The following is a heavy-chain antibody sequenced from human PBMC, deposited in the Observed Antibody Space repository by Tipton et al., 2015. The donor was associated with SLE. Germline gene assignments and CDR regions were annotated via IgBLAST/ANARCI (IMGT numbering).Heavy chain of an antibody. D-gene: IGHD6-13*01. CDR2: IYYSGST. CDR3: ARVIQQQPWLYYYYYMDV. Sequence: TLSLTCTVSGGSISSYYWNWIRQPPGKGLEWIGYIYYSGSTNYNPSLKSRVTISVDTSKNQFSLKLSSVTAADTAVYYCARVIQQQPWLYYYYYMDVWGKETTVTVSS. CDR1: GGSISSYY. V-gene: IGHV4-59*01. J-gene: IGHJ6*03.